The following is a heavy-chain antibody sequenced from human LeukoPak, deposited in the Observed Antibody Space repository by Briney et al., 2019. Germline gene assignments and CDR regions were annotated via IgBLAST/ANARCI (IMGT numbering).Heavy chain of an antibody. CDR1: GGSISSGDYY. CDR3: ARANYDILTGYSRDPYYFDY. Sequence: SETLSLTCTVSGGSISSGDYYWSWIRQPPGKGLEWIGYIYYSGSTYYNPSLKSRVTISVDTSKNQFSLKLSSVTAADTAVYYCARANYDILTGYSRDPYYFDYWGQGTLVTVSS. V-gene: IGHV4-30-4*01. J-gene: IGHJ4*02. CDR2: IYYSGST. D-gene: IGHD3-9*01.